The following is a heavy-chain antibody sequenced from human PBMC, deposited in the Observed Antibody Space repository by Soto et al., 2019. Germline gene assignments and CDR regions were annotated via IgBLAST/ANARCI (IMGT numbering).Heavy chain of an antibody. V-gene: IGHV3-30*18. CDR2: ISYDGSNK. J-gene: IGHJ6*02. CDR1: GFTFSSYG. CDR3: AKIHCSGGSCYSGYYYYGMDV. Sequence: LRLSCTASGFTFSSYGMHWVRQAPGKGLEWVAVISYDGSNKYYADSVKGRFTISRDNSKNTLYLQMNSLRAEDTAVYYCAKIHCSGGSCYSGYYYYGMDVWGQGTTVTVS. D-gene: IGHD2-15*01.